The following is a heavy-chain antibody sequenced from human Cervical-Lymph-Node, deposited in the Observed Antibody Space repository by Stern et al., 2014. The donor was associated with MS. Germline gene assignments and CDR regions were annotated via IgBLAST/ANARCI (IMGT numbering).Heavy chain of an antibody. D-gene: IGHD6-6*01. CDR3: ARDRGQLVADNWFDP. CDR2: INPSGGST. J-gene: IGHJ5*02. Sequence: VQLVESGAEVKKPGASVKVSCKASGYTFTSYYMPWVRQAPGQGLEWLGIINPSGGSTSYAQKFQGRVAMTRDTSTSTVYMELSSLRSEDTAVYYCARDRGQLVADNWFDPWGQGTLVTVSS. CDR1: GYTFTSYY. V-gene: IGHV1-46*01.